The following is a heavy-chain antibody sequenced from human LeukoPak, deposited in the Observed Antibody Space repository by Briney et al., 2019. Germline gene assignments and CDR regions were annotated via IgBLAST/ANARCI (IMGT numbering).Heavy chain of an antibody. J-gene: IGHJ4*02. Sequence: SETLSLTCAVSGGSISSGGYSWSWIRQPPGEGLEWIGYIYHSGSTYYNPSLKSRVTISVDRSKNQFSLKLSSVTAADTAVYYCARDYPPRDWGQGTLVTVSS. CDR3: ARDYPPRD. V-gene: IGHV4-30-2*01. CDR2: IYHSGST. CDR1: GGSISSGGYS. D-gene: IGHD3-16*02.